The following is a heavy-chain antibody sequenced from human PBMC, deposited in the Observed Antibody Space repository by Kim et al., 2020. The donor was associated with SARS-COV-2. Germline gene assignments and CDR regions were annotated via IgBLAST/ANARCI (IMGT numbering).Heavy chain of an antibody. CDR2: INWNGGHT. V-gene: IGHV3-20*04. D-gene: IGHD2-2*01. J-gene: IGHJ4*02. CDR1: GFTFDDFG. CDR3: ARVSAPAHTNFSAY. Sequence: GGSLRLSCAASGFTFDDFGMIWVRQISGKGLEWVAGINWNGGHTSHADSVKGRFTISRDNAENSLSLQLPSPRVEDTALYYCARVSAPAHTNFSAYWGQG.